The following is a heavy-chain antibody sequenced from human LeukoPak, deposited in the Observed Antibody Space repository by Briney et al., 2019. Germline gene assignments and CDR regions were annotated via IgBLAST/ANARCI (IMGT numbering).Heavy chain of an antibody. CDR3: ARERKYNWNEFHPDMEV. D-gene: IGHD1-20*01. Sequence: PGRSLRLSCAASGFTFSSNAMHWVRQAPGKGLEWVAVISYDGSNKYYADSVKGRFTISRDNSKNTLYLQMNSLRAEDTAVYYCARERKYNWNEFHPDMEVWGKGTTVTVSS. CDR1: GFTFSSNA. V-gene: IGHV3-30*04. CDR2: ISYDGSNK. J-gene: IGHJ6*03.